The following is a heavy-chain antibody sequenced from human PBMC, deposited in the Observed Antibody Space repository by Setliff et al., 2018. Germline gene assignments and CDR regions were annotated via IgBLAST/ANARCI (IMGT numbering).Heavy chain of an antibody. CDR2: INTNTGNP. CDR1: RYTFNSYA. D-gene: IGHD6-6*01. J-gene: IGHJ4*02. Sequence: ASVKVSCKASRYTFNSYAMNWVRQAPGQGLEWMGWINTNTGNPSYAQGFTGRFVFSLDTSVSTAYLQISSLKPEDTAMYYCARGSGTYASSSRVFHYWGQGTLVTV. CDR3: ARGSGTYASSSRVFHY. V-gene: IGHV7-4-1*02.